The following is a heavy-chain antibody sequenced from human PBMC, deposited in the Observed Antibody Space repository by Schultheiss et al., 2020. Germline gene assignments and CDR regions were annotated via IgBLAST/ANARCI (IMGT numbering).Heavy chain of an antibody. J-gene: IGHJ4*02. V-gene: IGHV4-34*01. Sequence: SETLSLTCAVYGGSFSGYYWSWIRQPPGKGLEWIGSMYYSGSTYYNPCLKSRAAISVDTSKNQFSLKLSSVTAADTAVYYCARGKRGRGYSYDAIDYWGQGTLVTVSS. CDR3: ARGKRGRGYSYDAIDY. CDR1: GGSFSGYY. D-gene: IGHD5-18*01. CDR2: MYYSGST.